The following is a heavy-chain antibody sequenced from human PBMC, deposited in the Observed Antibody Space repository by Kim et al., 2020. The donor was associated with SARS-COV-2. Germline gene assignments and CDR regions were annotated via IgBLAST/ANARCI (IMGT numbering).Heavy chain of an antibody. V-gene: IGHV3-21*01. D-gene: IGHD2-2*01. CDR2: IDRRSNYI. CDR1: GFSFSAYT. Sequence: GGSLRLSCAASGFSFSAYTMSWVRQAPGKGLEWVSSIDRRSNYIYYRDSVKGRFTISRDNAKNSVYLQMNSLSAEDTALYYCAPGEDQNAFAFWGEGTVVTASS. CDR3: APGEDQNAFAF. J-gene: IGHJ3*01.